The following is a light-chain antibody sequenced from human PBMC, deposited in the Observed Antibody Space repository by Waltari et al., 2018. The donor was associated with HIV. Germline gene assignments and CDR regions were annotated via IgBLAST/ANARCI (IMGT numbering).Light chain of an antibody. J-gene: IGLJ2*01. CDR1: ISDIGSYNY. Sequence: QSALTQPPSASGSPGQSVTISCTGAISDIGSYNYVYWYQQHPDKAPKLIIYEVNKRPSGVPDRFSGAKSGNVASLSVSGLQADDEADYFCSSFAGSDDGVVFGGGTKLTVL. V-gene: IGLV2-8*01. CDR3: SSFAGSDDGVV. CDR2: EVN.